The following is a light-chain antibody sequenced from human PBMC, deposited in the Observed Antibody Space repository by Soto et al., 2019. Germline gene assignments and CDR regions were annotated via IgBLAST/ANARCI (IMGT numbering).Light chain of an antibody. CDR1: SSDGGGSNY. J-gene: IGLJ1*01. CDR2: DVS. V-gene: IGLV2-14*01. CDR3: SSYTSSSTSYV. Sequence: QSVLTQPASVSGSPGQSITISCTGTSSDGGGSNYVSWYQQHPGKAPKLMIYDVSNRPSGVSNRFSGSKSGNTASLTISGLQAEDEADYYCSSYTSSSTSYVFGTGTKVTVL.